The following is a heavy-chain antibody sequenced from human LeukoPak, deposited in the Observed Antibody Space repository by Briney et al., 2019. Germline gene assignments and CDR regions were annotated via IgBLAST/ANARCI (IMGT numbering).Heavy chain of an antibody. CDR1: GGSISSSSYC. D-gene: IGHD6-13*01. Sequence: PSETLSFTCTVSGGSISSSSYCWGWIRQPPGKGLEWIGSIYYSGSTYYNPSLKSRVTISVDTSKNQFSLKLSSVTAADTAVYYCARTTSSSWHYYYYYMDVWGKGTTVTVSS. J-gene: IGHJ6*03. CDR2: IYYSGST. V-gene: IGHV4-39*07. CDR3: ARTTSSSWHYYYYYMDV.